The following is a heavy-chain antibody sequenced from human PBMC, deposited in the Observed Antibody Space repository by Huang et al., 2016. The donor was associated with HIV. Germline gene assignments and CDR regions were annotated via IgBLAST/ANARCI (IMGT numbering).Heavy chain of an antibody. CDR1: GFTFSNYG. CDR2: ISDDVSYH. V-gene: IGHV3-30*18. J-gene: IGHJ4*02. Sequence: QVQLVESGGGVVKPGRSLRLSCAASGFTFSNYGVHWVRQAPCKGLEWGAAISDDVSYHYYSDSGKGRFTISRDDSQNTLYLQMSSLRAEDTAVYFCAKDREDSAYQLDYWGQGTRVTVSS. D-gene: IGHD5-12*01. CDR3: AKDREDSAYQLDY.